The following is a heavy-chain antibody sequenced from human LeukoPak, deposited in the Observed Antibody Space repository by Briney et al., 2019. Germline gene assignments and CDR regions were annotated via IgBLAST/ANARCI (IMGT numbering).Heavy chain of an antibody. V-gene: IGHV3-23*01. CDR1: GFTFESYA. CDR2: ISGSGGST. CDR3: AKDLHPNGYSSGSDY. D-gene: IGHD6-19*01. J-gene: IGHJ4*02. Sequence: GGSLRLSCTASGFTFESYAMSWVRQAPGKGLEWVSTISGSGGSTNYADSVKGRFTISRDNSKNTLYLQMNSLRAEDTAVYYCAKDLHPNGYSSGSDYWGQGTLVTVSS.